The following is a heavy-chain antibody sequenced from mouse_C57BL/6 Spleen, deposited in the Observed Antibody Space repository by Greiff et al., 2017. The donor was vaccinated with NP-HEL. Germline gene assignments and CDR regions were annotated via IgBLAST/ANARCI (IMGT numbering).Heavy chain of an antibody. V-gene: IGHV5-6*01. CDR1: GFTFSSYG. Sequence: EVQGVESGGDLVKPGGSLKLSCAASGFTFSSYGMSWVRQTPDKRLEWVATISSGGSYTYYPDSVKGRFTISRDNAKNTLYLQMSSLKSEDTAMYYCAREEIYDGYYWYFDVWGTGTTVTVSS. D-gene: IGHD2-3*01. CDR2: ISSGGSYT. CDR3: AREEIYDGYYWYFDV. J-gene: IGHJ1*03.